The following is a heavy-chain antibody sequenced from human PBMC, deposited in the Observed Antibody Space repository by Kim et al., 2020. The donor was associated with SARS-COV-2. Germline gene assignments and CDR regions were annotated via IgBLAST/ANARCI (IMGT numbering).Heavy chain of an antibody. CDR3: ATTPYSSRWYVPDY. D-gene: IGHD6-13*01. V-gene: IGHV4-39*01. CDR2: INYSGRT. J-gene: IGHJ4*02. CDR1: GGSISSSSYY. Sequence: SETLSLTCTVSGGSISSSSYYWGWIRQPPGKGLEWIGSINYSGRTYYNPSLKSRVTISVDTSKNQFSLKLSSVTAADTAVYYCATTPYSSRWYVPDYWGQGTLVTVSS.